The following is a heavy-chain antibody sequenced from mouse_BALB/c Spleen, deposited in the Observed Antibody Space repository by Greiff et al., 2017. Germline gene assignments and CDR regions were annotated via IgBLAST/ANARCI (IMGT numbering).Heavy chain of an antibody. D-gene: IGHD1-1*01. CDR1: GFSLTSYG. CDR2: IWRGGST. V-gene: IGHV2-5-1*01. J-gene: IGHJ4*01. CDR3: AKNTDYYGSSYDYYAMDY. Sequence: VQLQQSGPSLVQPSQSLSITCTVSGFSLTSYGVHWVRQSPGKGLEWLGVIWRGGSTDYNAAFMSRLSITKDNSKSQVFFKMNSLQADDTAIYYCAKNTDYYGSSYDYYAMDYWGQGTSVTVSS.